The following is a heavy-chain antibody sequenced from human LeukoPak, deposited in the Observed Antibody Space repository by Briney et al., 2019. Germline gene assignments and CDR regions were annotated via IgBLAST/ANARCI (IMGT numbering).Heavy chain of an antibody. CDR1: GFTFSTYS. V-gene: IGHV3-21*01. CDR3: ARLLGNSWYDY. Sequence: GGSPRLSCAASGFTFSTYSMNWVRQAPGKGLEWVSSISSSSIFIYYADSVKGRFTISRDNARNSLYLQMNSLRAEDTAVYYCARLLGNSWYDYWGQGTLVTVSS. CDR2: ISSSSIFI. D-gene: IGHD6-13*01. J-gene: IGHJ4*02.